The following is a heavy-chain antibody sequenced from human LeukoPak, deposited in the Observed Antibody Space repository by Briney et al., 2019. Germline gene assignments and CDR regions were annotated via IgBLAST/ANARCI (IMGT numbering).Heavy chain of an antibody. V-gene: IGHV3-48*04. D-gene: IGHD3-3*01. CDR3: ARESEIRFLEWLLVFDY. CDR1: GFTFSSYS. Sequence: TGGSLRLSCAASGFTFSSYSMNWVRQAPGKGLEWVSYISSSSSTIYYTDSVKGRFTISRDNAKNSLYLQMNSLRAEDTAVYYCARESEIRFLEWLLVFDYWGQGTLVTVSS. J-gene: IGHJ4*02. CDR2: ISSSSSTI.